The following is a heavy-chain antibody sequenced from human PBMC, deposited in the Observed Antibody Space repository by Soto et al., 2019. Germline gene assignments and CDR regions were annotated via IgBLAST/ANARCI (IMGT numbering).Heavy chain of an antibody. CDR2: ISYDGSNK. V-gene: IGHV3-30*18. CDR1: GFTFSSYG. Sequence: GGSLRLSCAASGFTFSSYGMHWVRQAPGKGLEWVAVISYDGSNKYYADSVKGRFTISRDNSKNTLYLQMNSLRAEDTAVYYCAKDHPNNYYYDSSAPLDYWGQGTLVPVSS. J-gene: IGHJ4*02. CDR3: AKDHPNNYYYDSSAPLDY. D-gene: IGHD3-22*01.